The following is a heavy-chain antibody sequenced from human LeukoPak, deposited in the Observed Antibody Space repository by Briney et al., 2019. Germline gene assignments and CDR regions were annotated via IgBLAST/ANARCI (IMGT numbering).Heavy chain of an antibody. J-gene: IGHJ4*02. D-gene: IGHD6-6*01. CDR1: GFTFSSYS. V-gene: IGHV3-21*01. CDR3: ARGGHSSSETDY. CDR2: ISSSSSYI. Sequence: GGSLRLSCAASGFTFSSYSMNWVRQAPGKGLEWVSSISSSSSYIYYADSVKGRFTISRDNAKNSLYLQMNSLRAEDTAVYYCARGGHSSSETDYWGRGTLVTVSS.